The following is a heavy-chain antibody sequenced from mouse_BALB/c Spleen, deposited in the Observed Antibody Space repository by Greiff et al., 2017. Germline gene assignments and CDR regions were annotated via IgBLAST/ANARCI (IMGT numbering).Heavy chain of an antibody. Sequence: QVQLQQPGAELVKPGAPVKLSCKASGYTFTSYWMNWVKQRPGRGLEWIGRIDPSDSETHYNQKFKDKATLTVDKSSSTAYIQLSSLTSEDSAVYYCARSGGLRLAWFAYWGQGTLVTVSA. J-gene: IGHJ3*01. CDR3: ARSGGLRLAWFAY. V-gene: IGHV1-69*02. CDR1: GYTFTSYW. D-gene: IGHD2-4*01. CDR2: IDPSDSET.